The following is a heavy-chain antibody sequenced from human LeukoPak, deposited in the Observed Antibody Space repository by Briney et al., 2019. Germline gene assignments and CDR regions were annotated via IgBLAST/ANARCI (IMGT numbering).Heavy chain of an antibody. J-gene: IGHJ4*02. Sequence: SETLSLTCTVPGGSISSYYWSWIRQPAGKGRERSGCIYPSLSTNYNPSLKSRVTMSVDTSKNQFSLKLSSVTAADTAVYYSAIGVAGTSSYFDYWGQGTLVTVSS. CDR3: AIGVAGTSSYFDY. CDR1: GGSISSYY. D-gene: IGHD6-19*01. V-gene: IGHV4-4*07. CDR2: IYPSLST.